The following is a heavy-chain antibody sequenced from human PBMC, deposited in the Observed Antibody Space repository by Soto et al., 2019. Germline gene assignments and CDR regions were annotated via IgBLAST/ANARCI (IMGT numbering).Heavy chain of an antibody. CDR3: AKDQQKYYYDSSGYYPYFDY. J-gene: IGHJ4*02. D-gene: IGHD3-22*01. CDR1: GFTFSSYA. Sequence: PGGSLRLSCAASGFTFSSYAMSWVRQAPGKGLEWVSAISGSGGSTYYADSVKGRFTISRDNSKNTLYLQMNSLRAEDTAVYYCAKDQQKYYYDSSGYYPYFDYWGQGTLVTVSS. CDR2: ISGSGGST. V-gene: IGHV3-23*01.